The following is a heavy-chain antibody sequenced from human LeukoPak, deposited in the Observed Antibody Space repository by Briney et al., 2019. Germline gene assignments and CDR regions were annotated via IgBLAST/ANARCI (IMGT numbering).Heavy chain of an antibody. J-gene: IGHJ6*03. Sequence: PSETLSLTCTGSGGSISSYYWSWIRQPAGKGLEWIGRIYTSGSTNYNPSLKSRVTMSVDTSKNQFSLKLSSVTAADTAVYYCARAGYSSGWSTTYYYYMDVWGKGTTVTVSS. D-gene: IGHD6-19*01. V-gene: IGHV4-4*07. CDR1: GGSISSYY. CDR2: IYTSGST. CDR3: ARAGYSSGWSTTYYYYMDV.